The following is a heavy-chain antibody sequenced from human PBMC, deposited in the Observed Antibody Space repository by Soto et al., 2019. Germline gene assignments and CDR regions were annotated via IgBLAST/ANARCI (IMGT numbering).Heavy chain of an antibody. J-gene: IGHJ6*02. Sequence: EVQLVESGGGLVQPGGSLRLSCAASGFAFSSYEMNWVRQSPGKGLEWLSYISSTASTIHYADSVKGRFTISRDNANNSVYLHMNSLTADDSAVYYCARAAGIMTRGFHGMDVWGQGTTVNVSS. CDR1: GFAFSSYE. CDR2: ISSTASTI. CDR3: ARAAGIMTRGFHGMDV. D-gene: IGHD3-10*01. V-gene: IGHV3-48*03.